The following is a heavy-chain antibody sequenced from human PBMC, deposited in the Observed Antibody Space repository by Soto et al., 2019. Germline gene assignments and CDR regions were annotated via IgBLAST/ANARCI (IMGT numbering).Heavy chain of an antibody. J-gene: IGHJ4*02. CDR3: ARSVAVPGAQIYY. Sequence: SETLSLTCSVSGGSISGSYWSWIRQSPGKGLEWLGYVYYTGSTNYSPSLRSRVSISVDTSKNEFSLRLSSVTAADTAVYFCARSVAVPGAQIYYWGQGTQVTCPQ. D-gene: IGHD6-19*01. CDR2: VYYTGST. V-gene: IGHV4-59*01. CDR1: GGSISGSY.